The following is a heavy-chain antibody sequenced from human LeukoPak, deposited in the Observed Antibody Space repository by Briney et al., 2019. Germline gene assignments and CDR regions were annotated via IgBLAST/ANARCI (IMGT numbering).Heavy chain of an antibody. CDR2: IIPIFGTT. CDR3: ARALHPDTGYFDY. CDR1: GGTFSSSA. V-gene: IGHV1-69*05. J-gene: IGHJ4*02. Sequence: ASVKVSCKASGGTFSSSAISWVRQAPGQGLEWMGGIIPIFGTTNYAQKFQGRVTITTDESTTTAYMELSGLRSEDTAVYYCARALHPDTGYFDYWGQGTLATVSS. D-gene: IGHD1-1*01.